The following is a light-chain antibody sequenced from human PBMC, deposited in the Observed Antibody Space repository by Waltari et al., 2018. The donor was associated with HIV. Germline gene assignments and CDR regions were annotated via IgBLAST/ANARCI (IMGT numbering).Light chain of an antibody. Sequence: DIQMTQSPSTLSTSVGARVTIPCRASQSISSWLAWYQQKPGKAPKLLIYKASSLESGVPSRFSGSGSGTEFTLTISSLQPDDFATYYCQQYNGSPYTFGQGTKLEIK. CDR1: QSISSW. CDR2: KAS. V-gene: IGKV1-5*03. CDR3: QQYNGSPYT. J-gene: IGKJ2*01.